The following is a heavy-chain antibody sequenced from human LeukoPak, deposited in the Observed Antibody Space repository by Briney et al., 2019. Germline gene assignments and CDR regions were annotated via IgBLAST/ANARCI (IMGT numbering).Heavy chain of an antibody. Sequence: SETLSLTCAVYGGSFSGYYWSWIRQPPGKGLEWIGEINHSGSTNYNPSLKSRVTISVDTSKNQFSLKLSSVTAADTAVYYCARQGPGPYYFDYWGQGALVTVSS. V-gene: IGHV4-34*01. CDR2: INHSGST. CDR3: ARQGPGPYYFDY. CDR1: GGSFSGYY. J-gene: IGHJ4*02.